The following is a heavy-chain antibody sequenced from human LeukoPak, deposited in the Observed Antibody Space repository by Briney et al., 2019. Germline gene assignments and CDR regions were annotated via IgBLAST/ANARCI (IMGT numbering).Heavy chain of an antibody. J-gene: IGHJ4*02. CDR2: IYHSGST. V-gene: IGHV4-39*07. CDR1: GGSISSSSYY. D-gene: IGHD2-8*01. Sequence: SSETLSLTCTVSGGSISSSSYYWGWIRQPPGKGLEWIVSIYHSGSTYYNPSLKSRVTISVDTSKNQFSLKMNSVTAADTAVFYCASRFYCTNGACPAYYFDHWGQGTLVTVSS. CDR3: ASRFYCTNGACPAYYFDH.